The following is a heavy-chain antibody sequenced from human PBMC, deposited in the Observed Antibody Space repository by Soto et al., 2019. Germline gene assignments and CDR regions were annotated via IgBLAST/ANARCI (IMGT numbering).Heavy chain of an antibody. CDR3: AHIAAAANPAFDI. CDR1: GYTFTSYY. J-gene: IGHJ3*02. D-gene: IGHD6-13*01. CDR2: INPSGGSK. Sequence: ASVKVSCKASGYTFTSYYMHWVRQAPGQGLEWMGIINPSGGSKSYAQKFQGRVTMTRDTSTSTVYMELSSLRSEDTAVYYCAHIAAAANPAFDIWGQGTMVTVSS. V-gene: IGHV1-46*01.